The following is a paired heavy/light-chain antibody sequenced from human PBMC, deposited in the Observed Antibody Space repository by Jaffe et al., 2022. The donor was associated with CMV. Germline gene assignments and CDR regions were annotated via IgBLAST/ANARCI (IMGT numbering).Heavy chain of an antibody. D-gene: IGHD2-8*01. CDR1: GGSISSSSYY. J-gene: IGHJ6*02. CDR3: ARRVTGMVYGRGWPEGMDV. V-gene: IGHV4-39*01. Sequence: QLQLQESGPGLVKPSETLSLTCTVSGGSISSSSYYWGWIRQPPGKGLEWIGSIYYSGSTYYNPSLKSRVTISVDTSKNQFSLKLSSVTAADTAVYYCARRVTGMVYGRGWPEGMDVWGQGTTVTVSS. CDR2: IYYSGST.
Light chain of an antibody. Sequence: DIQMTQSPSSLSASVGDRVTITCRASQGISNSLAWYQQKPGKAPKLLLYAASRLESGVPSRFSGSGSGTDYTLTISSLQPEDFATYYCQQYYSTPAYTFGQGTKLEIK. CDR2: AAS. CDR3: QQYYSTPAYT. V-gene: IGKV1-NL1*01. CDR1: QGISNS. J-gene: IGKJ2*01.